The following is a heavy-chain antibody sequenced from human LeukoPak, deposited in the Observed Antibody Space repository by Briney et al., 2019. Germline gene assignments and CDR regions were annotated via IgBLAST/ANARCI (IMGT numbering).Heavy chain of an antibody. D-gene: IGHD4-11*01. J-gene: IGHJ4*02. Sequence: SETLSLTCTVSGGSISSYYWSWIRQPPGKGLEWIGYIYYSGSTNYHPSLKSRVTISVDTSKNQFSLKVSSVTAADTAVYYCAREGSMTTVKHYFDYWGQGTLVTVSS. CDR1: GGSISSYY. CDR2: IYYSGST. V-gene: IGHV4-59*01. CDR3: AREGSMTTVKHYFDY.